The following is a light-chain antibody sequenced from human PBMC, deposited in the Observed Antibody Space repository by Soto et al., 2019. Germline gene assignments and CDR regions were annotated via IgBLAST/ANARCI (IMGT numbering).Light chain of an antibody. V-gene: IGLV2-14*01. CDR3: SSYTSSSVV. CDR2: EVS. Sequence: QSALTQPASVSGSPGQSITISCNGTSRDVGGYNYVSWYQQHPGKAPKLLIYEVSNRPSGVSNRFSGSKSGNTASLTISGLQAEDEADSYYSSYTSSSVVFGGGTKLTVL. J-gene: IGLJ2*01. CDR1: SRDVGGYNY.